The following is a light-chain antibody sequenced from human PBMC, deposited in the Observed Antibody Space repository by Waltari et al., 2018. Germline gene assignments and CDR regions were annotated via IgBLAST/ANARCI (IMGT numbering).Light chain of an antibody. Sequence: QSALTQPPSASGSLGQSVTISCTGTSSYVGSFNLVSWYQQHPGKAPKLIIYEATNRPSGVSNRFSGSKSGNTASLTISGLQADDEADYYCCSYTGTSPLYVFGTGTKVCVL. V-gene: IGLV2-23*01. CDR3: CSYTGTSPLYV. J-gene: IGLJ1*01. CDR2: EAT. CDR1: SSYVGSFNL.